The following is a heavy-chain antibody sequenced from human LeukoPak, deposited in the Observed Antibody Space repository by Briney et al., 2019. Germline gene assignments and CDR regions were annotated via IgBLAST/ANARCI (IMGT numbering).Heavy chain of an antibody. CDR2: IKPNSGGT. Sequence: ASVKVSCKASGYTFTSYGISWVRQAPGQGLEWMGWIKPNSGGTNYAQKFQGRVTMTRDKSTSTVYMELSRLRSEDTAVYYCARVSEETGSDYWGQGTLVTVSS. CDR3: ARVSEETGSDY. CDR1: GYTFTSYG. D-gene: IGHD3-10*01. V-gene: IGHV1-18*01. J-gene: IGHJ4*02.